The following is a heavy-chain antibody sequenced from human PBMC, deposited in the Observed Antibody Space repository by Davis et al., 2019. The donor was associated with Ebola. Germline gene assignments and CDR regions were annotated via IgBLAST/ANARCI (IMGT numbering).Heavy chain of an antibody. CDR2: MSPYSGIT. CDR1: GYIFSDYG. D-gene: IGHD3-3*01. CDR3: ARVDYDFWSGYYGGNWFDP. Sequence: ASVKVSCKASGYIFSDYGITWVRQAPGQGLEWMGWMSPYSGITNYPQKFQGRVTMTADTSTSTAYMELRSLRSDDTAVYYCARVDYDFWSGYYGGNWFDPWGQGTLVTVSS. J-gene: IGHJ5*02. V-gene: IGHV1-18*01.